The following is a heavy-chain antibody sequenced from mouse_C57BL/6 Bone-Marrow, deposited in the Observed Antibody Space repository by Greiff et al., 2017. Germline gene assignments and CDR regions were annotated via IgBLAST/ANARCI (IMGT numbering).Heavy chain of an antibody. CDR1: GYTFTSYW. CDR3: AREGIYYGNSGFYSYYFDY. J-gene: IGHJ2*01. Sequence: QVQLQQPGAELVKPGASVKMSCKASGYTFTSYWLTWVKQRPGQGLEWIGDIYPGSGSTNYNEQFKSKATLTVDTSSSTAYMQLSSLTSEDSAVYYCAREGIYYGNSGFYSYYFDYWGQGTTLTVSS. D-gene: IGHD2-1*01. V-gene: IGHV1-55*01. CDR2: IYPGSGST.